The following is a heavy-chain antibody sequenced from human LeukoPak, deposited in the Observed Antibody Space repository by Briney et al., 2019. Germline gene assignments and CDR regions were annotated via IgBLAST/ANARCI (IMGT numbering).Heavy chain of an antibody. J-gene: IGHJ4*02. CDR3: ARPSGSVTIFGVVDYFDY. Sequence: GGSLRLSCVVSGFTFTNYGMHWVRQAPGKGLDWVASIGYDGSNENYAESVKGRFTISRDNAKNPLYLQLDSLRPEDTAVYYCARPSGSVTIFGVVDYFDYWGQGSLVTVSS. D-gene: IGHD3-3*01. CDR2: IGYDGSNE. CDR1: GFTFTNYG. V-gene: IGHV3-30*04.